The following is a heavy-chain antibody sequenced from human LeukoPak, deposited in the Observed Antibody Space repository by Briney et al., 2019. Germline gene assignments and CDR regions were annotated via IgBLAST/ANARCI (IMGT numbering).Heavy chain of an antibody. CDR1: GLTVSSNY. J-gene: IGHJ4*02. D-gene: IGHD5-18*01. V-gene: IGHV3-53*01. CDR2: IYSGGST. Sequence: PGGSLRLSCAASGLTVSSNYMSWVRQAPGKGLEWVSVIYSGGSTYYADSVKGRFTISRDNSKNTLYLQMNSLRAEDTAVYYYARDSRYGFGFDYWGQGTLVTVSS. CDR3: ARDSRYGFGFDY.